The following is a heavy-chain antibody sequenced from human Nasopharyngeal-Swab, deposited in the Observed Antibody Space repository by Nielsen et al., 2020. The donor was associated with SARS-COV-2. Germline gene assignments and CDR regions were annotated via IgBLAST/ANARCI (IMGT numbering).Heavy chain of an antibody. J-gene: IGHJ4*02. CDR3: TRDRVFYYDSSGRKELEY. V-gene: IGHV3-33*05. D-gene: IGHD3-22*01. Sequence: GESLKISCAASGFIFTTYGMHWVRQAPGKGLEWVALISYDGSKKYYADSVKGRFTISRDKSKNTLYLQMNNLRAEDTAVYYCTRDRVFYYDSSGRKELEYWGQGTRATVSS. CDR1: GFIFTTYG. CDR2: ISYDGSKK.